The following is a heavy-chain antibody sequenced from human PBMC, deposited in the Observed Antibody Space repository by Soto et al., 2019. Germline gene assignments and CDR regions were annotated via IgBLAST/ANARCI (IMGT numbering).Heavy chain of an antibody. CDR1: GSSMGGYY. V-gene: IGHV4-59*01. J-gene: IGHJ4*02. D-gene: IGHD6-6*01. Sequence: LSPTWCLGGSSMGGYYCSWIRQAPEKGLEVSGCGYYTGSTNYNPSLQRRVTISADTSNKQFSLSLRLLTAADAAVYFCARSIAVPSSHIGHWGQGIRVTVSS. CDR2: GYYTGST. CDR3: ARSIAVPSSHIGH.